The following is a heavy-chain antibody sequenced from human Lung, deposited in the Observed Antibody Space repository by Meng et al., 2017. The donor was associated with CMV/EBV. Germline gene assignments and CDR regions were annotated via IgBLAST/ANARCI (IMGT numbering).Heavy chain of an antibody. V-gene: IGHV3-21*01. J-gene: IGHJ4*02. CDR3: AREDDSYAAYGHFDH. CDR2: ITTATSYI. Sequence: GGSLRLXCAASGFAFSPYTMHWVRQAPGKGLEWVSSITTATSYIKYADSVKGRFTISRDNAKHSVYLQMNSLRAEDTAVYYCAREDDSYAAYGHFDHWGQGXLVTVPQ. CDR1: GFAFSPYT. D-gene: IGHD3-16*01.